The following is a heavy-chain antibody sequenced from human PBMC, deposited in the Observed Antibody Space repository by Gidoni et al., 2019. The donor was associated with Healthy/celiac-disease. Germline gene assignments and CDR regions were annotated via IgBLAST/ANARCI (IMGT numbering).Heavy chain of an antibody. CDR2: IYHSGST. CDR1: GGSISSGGSS. CDR3: ASGRGGDHHTTDY. J-gene: IGHJ4*02. V-gene: IGHV4-30-2*01. Sequence: QLQLQESGSGLVKPSQTLSLTCAVSGGSISSGGSSWSWIRQPPGKGLEWIGYIYHSGSTYYTPSLKSRVTISVDSSKNQFSLKLSSGTAADTAVYYCASGRGGDHHTTDYWGQGTLVTVSS. D-gene: IGHD2-21*02.